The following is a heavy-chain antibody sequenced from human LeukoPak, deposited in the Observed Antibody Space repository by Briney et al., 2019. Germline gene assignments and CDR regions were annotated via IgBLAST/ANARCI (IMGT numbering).Heavy chain of an antibody. J-gene: IGHJ1*01. CDR3: ARDFGDSSEYFQH. CDR1: RFTFSDHY. D-gene: IGHD6-13*01. CDR2: ISGGSNYI. V-gene: IGHV3-21*01. Sequence: GGSLRLSCAASRFTFSDHYMDWVRQSPGKGLEWVSSISGGSNYIYYADSVKGRFTISRDNAKNSLYLQMNSLRAEDTAVYYCARDFGDSSEYFQHWGQGTLVTVSS.